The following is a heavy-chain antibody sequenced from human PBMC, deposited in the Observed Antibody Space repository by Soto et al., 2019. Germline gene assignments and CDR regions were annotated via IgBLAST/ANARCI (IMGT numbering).Heavy chain of an antibody. CDR2: ISGSGGST. D-gene: IGHD6-13*01. CDR1: GFTFSSYA. CDR3: AKVEQQTPLCFDY. J-gene: IGHJ4*02. V-gene: IGHV3-23*01. Sequence: EVQLLESGGGLVQPGGSLRLSCAASGFTFSSYAMSWVRQAPGKGLEWVSAISGSGGSTYYADSVKGRFTISRDNSKNTLYLQMNSLRPEDTAVYYCAKVEQQTPLCFDYWGQGTLVTVSS.